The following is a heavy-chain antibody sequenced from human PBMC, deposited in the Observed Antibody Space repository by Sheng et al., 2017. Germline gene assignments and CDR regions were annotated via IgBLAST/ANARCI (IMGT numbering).Heavy chain of an antibody. CDR1: RHLQQLC. V-gene: IGHV1-69*01. CDR2: IIPIFGTA. D-gene: IGHD6-13*01. J-gene: IGHJ4*02. Sequence: QVQLVQSGAEVKKPWVLGEGLLQGFWRHLQQLCYQLGATGPLDKGLSGWEGIIPIFGTANYAQKFQGRVTITADESTSTAYMELSSLRSEDTAVYYCARDRPGIAAAGTPDYWGQGTLVTVSS. CDR3: ARDRPGIAAAGTPDY.